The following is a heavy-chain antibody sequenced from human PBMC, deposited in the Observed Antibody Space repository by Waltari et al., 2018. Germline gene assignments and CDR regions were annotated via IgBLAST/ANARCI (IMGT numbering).Heavy chain of an antibody. J-gene: IGHJ4*02. CDR3: ARDSCSSTSCSFDY. V-gene: IGHV3-9*01. Sequence: EVPLVESGGGVVQPGRSLRLSCAASGFTFDASAMQWVRHAPGKVLEWVSGISWNSGSIGYADSVKGRFTISRDNAKNSLYLQMNSLRAEDTALYYCARDSCSSTSCSFDYWGQGTLVTVSS. CDR2: ISWNSGSI. D-gene: IGHD2-2*01. CDR1: GFTFDASA.